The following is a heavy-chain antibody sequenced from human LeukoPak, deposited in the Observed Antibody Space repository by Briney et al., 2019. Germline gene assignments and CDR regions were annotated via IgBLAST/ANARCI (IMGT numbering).Heavy chain of an antibody. D-gene: IGHD4-17*01. J-gene: IGHJ4*02. CDR2: ISYDGSNK. CDR1: GFTFSSYA. V-gene: IGHV3-30-3*01. CDR3: ARGTEEGTVTSFDY. Sequence: PGGSLRLSCAASGFTFSSYAMHWVRQAPGKGLEWVAVISYDGSNKYYADSVKGRFTISRDNSKNTLYLQMNSLRAEDTAVYYCARGTEEGTVTSFDYWGQGTLVTVSS.